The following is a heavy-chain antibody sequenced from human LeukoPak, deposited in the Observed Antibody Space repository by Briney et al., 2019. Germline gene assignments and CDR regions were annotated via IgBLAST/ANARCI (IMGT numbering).Heavy chain of an antibody. CDR2: IDPSDSYT. J-gene: IGHJ6*02. V-gene: IGHV5-10-1*01. CDR1: GYSFTSYW. D-gene: IGHD6-6*01. CDR3: ARLLHSSSGRDYYYYGMDV. Sequence: GESLKISCKGSGYSFTSYWISWVRQMPGKGLEWMGRIDPSDSYTNYSPSFRGHVTISADKSISTAYLQWSSLKASDTAMYYCARLLHSSSGRDYYYYGMDVWGQGTTVTVSS.